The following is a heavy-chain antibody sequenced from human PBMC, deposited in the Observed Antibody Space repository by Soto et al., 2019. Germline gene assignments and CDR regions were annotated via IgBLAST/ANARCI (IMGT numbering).Heavy chain of an antibody. D-gene: IGHD6-19*01. V-gene: IGHV2-26*01. Sequence: QVTLKESGPVLVKPTETLTLTCTVSGFSLSNARMGVSWIRQPPGKALEGLAHIFSNDEKSYSTSLKSRLTISKDTSKSQVVLTMTNMDPVDTATYYCARIRVAVADDNWFDPWGQGTLVTVSS. CDR2: IFSNDEK. CDR1: GFSLSNARMG. J-gene: IGHJ5*02. CDR3: ARIRVAVADDNWFDP.